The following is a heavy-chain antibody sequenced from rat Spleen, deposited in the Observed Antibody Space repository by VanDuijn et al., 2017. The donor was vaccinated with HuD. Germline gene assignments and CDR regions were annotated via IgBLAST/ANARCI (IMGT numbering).Heavy chain of an antibody. Sequence: EVQLVESGGGLVQPGRSLKLSCAASGFTFSNYGMHWIRQAPTKGLEWVASISPGGGNTYYRDSVKGRFTVSRDNAKSSLYLQMDSLRSEDTATYYCARRHYGYTDYFDYWGQGVMVTVSS. CDR1: GFTFSNYG. V-gene: IGHV5-19*01. CDR2: ISPGGGNT. CDR3: ARRHYGYTDYFDY. J-gene: IGHJ2*01. D-gene: IGHD1-9*01.